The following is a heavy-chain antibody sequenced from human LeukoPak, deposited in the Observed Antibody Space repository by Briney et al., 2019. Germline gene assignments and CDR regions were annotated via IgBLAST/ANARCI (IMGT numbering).Heavy chain of an antibody. CDR1: GVTFSSYG. CDR3: AKTQSVWFGELKLDSFDY. CDR2: ISGSVGST. V-gene: IGHV3-23*01. Sequence: GGSLRLSCAASGVTFSSYGMSWVRHAPGKGLEWVSAISGSVGSTYYADSVKGRFTISRDNSKNTLYLQMNSMRAEDTAVYSSAKTQSVWFGELKLDSFDYWGQGTLVTVSS. J-gene: IGHJ4*02. D-gene: IGHD3-10*01.